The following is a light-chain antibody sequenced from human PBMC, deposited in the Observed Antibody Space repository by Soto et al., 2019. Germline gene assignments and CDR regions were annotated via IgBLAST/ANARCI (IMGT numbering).Light chain of an antibody. CDR1: QSISSW. CDR2: KAS. CDR3: QQYYSFPWT. V-gene: IGKV1-5*03. Sequence: DIQMKQSPSTLSASVGDRVTITCRASQSISSWLAWYQQKPGKAPKLLIYKASSLESGVPSRFSGSGSGTEFTLTISSLQTDDFSTYYCQQYYSFPWTFGQGTKVDI. J-gene: IGKJ1*01.